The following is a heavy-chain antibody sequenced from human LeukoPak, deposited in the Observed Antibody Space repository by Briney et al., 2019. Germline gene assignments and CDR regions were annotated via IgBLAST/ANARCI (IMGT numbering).Heavy chain of an antibody. CDR3: AKDREEMTTVWYFDL. Sequence: GGSLRLSCAASGFTFSSYGMHWVRQAPGKGLEWVAVILYDGNNKYYADSVRGRFTISRDNSKNTLYLQMNTLRAEDTAFYYCAKDREEMTTVWYFDLWGRGTLVTVSS. V-gene: IGHV3-30*18. CDR2: ILYDGNNK. CDR1: GFTFSSYG. D-gene: IGHD4-11*01. J-gene: IGHJ2*01.